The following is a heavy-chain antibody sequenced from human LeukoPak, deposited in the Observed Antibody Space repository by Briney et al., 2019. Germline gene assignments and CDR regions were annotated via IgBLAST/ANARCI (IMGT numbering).Heavy chain of an antibody. J-gene: IGHJ4*02. Sequence: PGGSLRLSCAASGFTFSIYSMNWVRQAPGKGLEWVSYITSGSNTIYYADSVKGRFTISRDNSKNTLYLQMNSLRAEDTAVYYCARGGLLSYYNFDYWGQGTLVTVSS. D-gene: IGHD3-10*01. CDR2: ITSGSNTI. V-gene: IGHV3-48*01. CDR3: ARGGLLSYYNFDY. CDR1: GFTFSIYS.